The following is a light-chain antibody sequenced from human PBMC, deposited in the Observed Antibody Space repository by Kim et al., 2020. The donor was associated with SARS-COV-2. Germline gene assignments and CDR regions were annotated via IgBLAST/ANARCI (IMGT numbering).Light chain of an antibody. CDR2: GRN. CDR1: SSNIEADYD. J-gene: IGLJ3*02. Sequence: VTISCTGRSSNIEADYDVHWYQQFPGTAPKLIIYGRNYRPSGVPDRFSGSKSGTSASLAISRLQPEDEADYYCQSYDSRLSASVFGGGTQLTVL. V-gene: IGLV1-40*01. CDR3: QSYDSRLSASV.